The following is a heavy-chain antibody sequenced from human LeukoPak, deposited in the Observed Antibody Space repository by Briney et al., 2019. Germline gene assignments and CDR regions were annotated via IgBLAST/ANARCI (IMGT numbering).Heavy chain of an antibody. J-gene: IGHJ4*02. CDR2: IYSGGST. CDR1: GFTVSSNY. CDR3: TKGRSNHY. Sequence: GGSLRLSCAASGFTVSSNYMTWVRQAPGKGLEWISVIYSGGSTYYADSVKGRFTISRDNAKKSLFPQMNSLRAEDTAVYYCTKGRSNHYWGQGTLVTVST. V-gene: IGHV3-53*01. D-gene: IGHD4-11*01.